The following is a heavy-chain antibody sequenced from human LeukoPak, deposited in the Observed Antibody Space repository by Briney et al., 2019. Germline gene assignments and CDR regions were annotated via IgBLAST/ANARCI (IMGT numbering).Heavy chain of an antibody. V-gene: IGHV3-21*04. D-gene: IGHD3-10*01. J-gene: IGHJ4*02. Sequence: PGGSLRLSCAASGFTFSSYSMNWVRQAPGKGLEWVSSISSSSSYIYYADSVKGRFTISRDNSKNTLYLQMDSLRAEDTAVYYCAKDEDGSGSYYDYWGQGTLVTVSS. CDR3: AKDEDGSGSYYDY. CDR2: ISSSSSYI. CDR1: GFTFSSYS.